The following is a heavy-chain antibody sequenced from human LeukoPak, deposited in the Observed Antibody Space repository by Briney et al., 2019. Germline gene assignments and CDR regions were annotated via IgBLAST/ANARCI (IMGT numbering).Heavy chain of an antibody. J-gene: IGHJ3*02. D-gene: IGHD4-17*01. Sequence: GGSLSLSCAASGFTFSSSEMNWVRQAPGKGLEWVSYIGSSDTTVHYADSVEGRFTISRDNAKNSLYLQMNSLRAEDTAIYYCARLTVTIKDAYDIWGQGTMVIVSS. CDR2: IGSSDTTV. V-gene: IGHV3-48*03. CDR1: GFTFSSSE. CDR3: ARLTVTIKDAYDI.